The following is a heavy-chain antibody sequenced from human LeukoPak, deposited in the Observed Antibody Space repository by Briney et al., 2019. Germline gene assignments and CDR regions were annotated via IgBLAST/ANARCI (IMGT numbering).Heavy chain of an antibody. CDR1: GGSISSGGYY. CDR2: IYYSGST. D-gene: IGHD3-10*01. CDR3: ARENRVTMVRGVLS. J-gene: IGHJ4*02. Sequence: SETLSLTCTVSGGSISSGGYYWSWIRQHPGKGLEWIGYIYYSGSTYYNPSFKSRVTISVDTSKNQFSLKLSSVTAAGTAVYYCARENRVTMVRGVLSWSQGTLVTVSS. V-gene: IGHV4-31*03.